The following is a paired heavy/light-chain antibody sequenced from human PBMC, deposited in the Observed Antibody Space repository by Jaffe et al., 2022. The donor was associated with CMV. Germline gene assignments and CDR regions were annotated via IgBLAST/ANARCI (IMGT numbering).Light chain of an antibody. J-gene: IGKJ2*01. CDR1: QSVLYSSNNKNY. Sequence: DIVMTQSPDSLAVSLGERATINCKSSQSVLYSSNNKNYLAWYQQKPGQPPKLLIYWASTRESGVPDRFSGSGSGTDFTLTISSLQAEDVAVYYCQQYYSTPNTFGQGTKLEIK. CDR2: WAS. V-gene: IGKV4-1*01. CDR3: QQYYSTPNT.
Heavy chain of an antibody. D-gene: IGHD2-15*01. Sequence: QVQLVQSGAEVKKPGSSVKVSCKASGGTFSSYAISWVRQAPGQGLEWMGRIIPILGIANYAQKFQGRVTITADKSTSTAYMELSSLRSEDTAVYYCARDHCSGGSCYQYFDYWGQGTLVTVSS. V-gene: IGHV1-69*09. CDR2: IIPILGIA. J-gene: IGHJ4*02. CDR3: ARDHCSGGSCYQYFDY. CDR1: GGTFSSYA.